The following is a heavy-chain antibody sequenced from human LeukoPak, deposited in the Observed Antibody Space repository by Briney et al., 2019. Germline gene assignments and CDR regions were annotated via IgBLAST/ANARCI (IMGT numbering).Heavy chain of an antibody. CDR3: ARLSGSYHEASAFDI. CDR1: GGSFSGYY. CDR2: INHSGST. Sequence: SETLSLTCAVYGGSFSGYYWSWIRQPPGKGLEWIGEINHSGSTYYNPSLKSRVTISVDTSKNQFSLNLSSVTAADTAVYYCARLSGSYHEASAFDIWGQGTMVAVSS. V-gene: IGHV4-34*01. J-gene: IGHJ3*02. D-gene: IGHD1-26*01.